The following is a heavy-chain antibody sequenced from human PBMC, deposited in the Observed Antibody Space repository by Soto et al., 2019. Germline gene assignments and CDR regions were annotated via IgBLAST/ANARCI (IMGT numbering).Heavy chain of an antibody. CDR1: GGSFSDYY. V-gene: IGHV4-31*11. Sequence: ASETLSLTCAVDGGSFSDYYWSWISQHPGKGLEWIGYIYYSGSTYYNPSLKSRVTISLDTSKNQFSLKLTSVTAADTAVYYCARDSSFGEPFAYWGQGTLVPVSS. J-gene: IGHJ4*02. CDR2: IYYSGST. CDR3: ARDSSFGEPFAY. D-gene: IGHD3-10*01.